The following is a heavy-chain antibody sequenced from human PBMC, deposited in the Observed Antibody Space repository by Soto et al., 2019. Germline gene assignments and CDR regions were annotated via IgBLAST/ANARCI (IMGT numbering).Heavy chain of an antibody. CDR3: ARADTAMVKHNWFDP. V-gene: IGHV4-30-4*01. J-gene: IGHJ5*02. CDR2: IYYSGST. D-gene: IGHD5-18*01. CDR1: GGSISSGDYY. Sequence: QVQLQESGPGLVKPSQTLSLTCTVSGGSISSGDYYWSWIRQPPGKGLEWIGYIYYSGSTYYNPSLKSRVTISVDPSKHQFSLKLSSVTAPDTAVYYCARADTAMVKHNWFDPWGQGTLVTVSS.